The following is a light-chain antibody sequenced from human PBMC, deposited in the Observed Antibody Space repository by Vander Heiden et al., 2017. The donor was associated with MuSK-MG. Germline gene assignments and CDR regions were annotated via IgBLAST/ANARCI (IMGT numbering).Light chain of an antibody. CDR3: CSYAGSYTFVV. CDR2: DVS. Sequence: QSALTQPRSLSGSPAPSLTISCTGTSSDVGGYNYVAWYQQHPGKAPKLMIYDVSKRPSGVPDRFSGSKSGNTASLTISGLQAEDEADYYCCSYAGSYTFVVFGGGTKLTVL. CDR1: SSDVGGYNY. V-gene: IGLV2-11*01. J-gene: IGLJ2*01.